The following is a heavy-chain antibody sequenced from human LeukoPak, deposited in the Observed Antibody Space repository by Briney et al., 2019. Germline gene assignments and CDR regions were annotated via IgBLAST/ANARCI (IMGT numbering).Heavy chain of an antibody. V-gene: IGHV1-2*02. CDR2: INPNSGGT. CDR1: GYTFTGYY. CDR3: ARVGSGWSFDY. J-gene: IGHJ4*02. D-gene: IGHD6-19*01. Sequence: ASVKVSCKASGYTFTGYYMHWVRQAPGQVLEWMGWINPNSGGTNYAQKFQGRVTMTRDTSISTAYMGLSRLRFDDTAVYYCARVGSGWSFDYWGQGTLVTVSS.